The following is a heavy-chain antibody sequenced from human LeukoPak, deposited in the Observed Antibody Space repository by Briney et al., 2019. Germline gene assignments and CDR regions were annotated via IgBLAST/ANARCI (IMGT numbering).Heavy chain of an antibody. J-gene: IGHJ5*02. Sequence: ASVNLSCKASGYTFSAYHMHWVRQAPGQGLEWMGWINPDSGGTNYAQKFQGRVTMTRDTSISTVYMELSKLRSDDTAIYYCVDESSRSFGFDPWGQGSLFT. CDR3: VDESSRSFGFDP. CDR1: GYTFSAYH. D-gene: IGHD6-6*01. V-gene: IGHV1-2*02. CDR2: INPDSGGT.